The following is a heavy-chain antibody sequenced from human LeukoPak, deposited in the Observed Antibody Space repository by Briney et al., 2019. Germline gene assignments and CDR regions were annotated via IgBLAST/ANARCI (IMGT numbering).Heavy chain of an antibody. J-gene: IGHJ3*02. Sequence: SETLSLTCTVSGGSISSSSYYWGWIRQPPGKGLEWIGSIYYSGSTYYNPSLKSRVTMSVDTSKNQFSLKLSSVTAADTAVYYCARYGTQGVRYSSGWYGGDAFDIWGQGTMVTVSS. D-gene: IGHD6-19*01. CDR1: GGSISSSSYY. V-gene: IGHV4-39*07. CDR2: IYYSGST. CDR3: ARYGTQGVRYSSGWYGGDAFDI.